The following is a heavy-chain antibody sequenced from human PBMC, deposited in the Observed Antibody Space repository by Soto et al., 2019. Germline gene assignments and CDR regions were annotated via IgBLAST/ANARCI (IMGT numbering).Heavy chain of an antibody. Sequence: QVQLVQSGAEEKKPGASVKVSCKASGYTFTSYAMHWVRQAPGQRRERMGWINAGNGNTKHSQKFQGRVTISRDTSASTAFMELSSLRSEDTAVYYCARDVGPGDYWGQGTLVTVSS. D-gene: IGHD2-2*01. CDR2: INAGNGNT. J-gene: IGHJ4*02. V-gene: IGHV1-3*05. CDR1: GYTFTSYA. CDR3: ARDVGPGDY.